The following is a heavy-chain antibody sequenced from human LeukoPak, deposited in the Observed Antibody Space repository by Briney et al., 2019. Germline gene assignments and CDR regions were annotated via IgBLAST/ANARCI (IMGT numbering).Heavy chain of an antibody. V-gene: IGHV3-64D*09. J-gene: IGHJ6*02. CDR1: GFPFSSYA. D-gene: IGHD2-15*01. CDR2: ISDSGGST. Sequence: PGGSLRLSCSASGFPFSSYAMEWVRQAPGKGLEYVSAISDSGGSTYYADSVKGRFTISRDNSKNTLYLQMSGLRAEDTAVYFCVRGYSFGPYGMDVWGQGTTVTVSS. CDR3: VRGYSFGPYGMDV.